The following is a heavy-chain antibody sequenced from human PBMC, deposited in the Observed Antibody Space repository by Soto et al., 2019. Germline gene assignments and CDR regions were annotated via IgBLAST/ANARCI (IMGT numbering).Heavy chain of an antibody. Sequence: SDTLSLTCPEPCDSLSTYYWTWIRQPPGKVLEWFAYVYHSGSTNYNPSLKGRVTVSIDTSKNQFSLKLTSVTAGDTGIYYCATDEDGTFFHYWGQGTMGTV. D-gene: IGHD1-1*01. V-gene: IGHV4-59*01. CDR1: CDSLSTYY. CDR2: VYHSGST. CDR3: ATDEDGTFFHY. J-gene: IGHJ4*02.